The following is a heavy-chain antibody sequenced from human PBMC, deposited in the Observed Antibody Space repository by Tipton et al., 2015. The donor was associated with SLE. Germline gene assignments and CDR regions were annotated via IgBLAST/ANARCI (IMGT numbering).Heavy chain of an antibody. CDR1: GSTFSSYW. Sequence: SLRLSCAVSGSTFSSYWMTWVRQAPGKGLEWVANIKEDGSEKNYADSVKGRFTIPRDNAENSLYLQMNSLRSDDTAVDYCARDIDEYTYGLGGYWGQGALVTVS. CDR2: IKEDGSEK. CDR3: ARDIDEYTYGLGGY. J-gene: IGHJ4*02. D-gene: IGHD5-18*01. V-gene: IGHV3-7*01.